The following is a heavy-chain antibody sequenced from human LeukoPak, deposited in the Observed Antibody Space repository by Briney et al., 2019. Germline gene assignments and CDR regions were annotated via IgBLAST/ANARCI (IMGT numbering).Heavy chain of an antibody. D-gene: IGHD2-2*02. CDR3: ARERIVVVPAAIGGAVGY. CDR2: INPNSGGT. J-gene: IGHJ4*02. V-gene: IGHV1-2*06. Sequence: ASVKVSCKASGYTFTGYYMHWVRQAPGQGLEWMGRINPNSGGTNYAQKFQGRVTMTRDTSISTAYMELSRLRSDDTAVYYCARERIVVVPAAIGGAVGYWGQGTLVTVS. CDR1: GYTFTGYY.